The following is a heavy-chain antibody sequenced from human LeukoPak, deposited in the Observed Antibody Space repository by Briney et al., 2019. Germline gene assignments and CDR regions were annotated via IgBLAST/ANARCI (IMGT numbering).Heavy chain of an antibody. Sequence: GGSLRLSCAASGFTFSDYYMTWIRQAPGKGLEWVSYITTSGSIIYYADSVKGRFTISRDNAKNSLYLQMNSLRAEDTAVYYCARVRYRGSYFDYWGQGTLVTVSS. CDR3: ARVRYRGSYFDY. V-gene: IGHV3-11*01. CDR1: GFTFSDYY. J-gene: IGHJ4*02. CDR2: ITTSGSII. D-gene: IGHD1-26*01.